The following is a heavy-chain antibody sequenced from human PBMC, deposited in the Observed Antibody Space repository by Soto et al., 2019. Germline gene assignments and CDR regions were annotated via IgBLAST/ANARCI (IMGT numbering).Heavy chain of an antibody. J-gene: IGHJ4*02. D-gene: IGHD2-15*01. CDR2: IYSGGST. V-gene: IGHV3-66*04. CDR3: ARLQIGVRNCSGGSCYGLDY. Sequence: PGGSLRLSCAASGFTVSTNYMSWVRQAPGKGLEWVSVIYSGGSTYYADSVKGRFTISRDNSKNTLYLQMNSLRAEDTAVYYCARLQIGVRNCSGGSCYGLDYWGQGTLVTVSS. CDR1: GFTVSTNY.